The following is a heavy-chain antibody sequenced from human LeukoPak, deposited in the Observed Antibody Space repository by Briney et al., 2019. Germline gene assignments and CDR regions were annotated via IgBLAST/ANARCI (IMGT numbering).Heavy chain of an antibody. CDR2: IIPIFGTA. CDR1: GGTFISYA. D-gene: IGHD3-3*01. V-gene: IGHV1-69*13. Sequence: SVKVSCKASGGTFISYAISWVRQAPGQGLEWMGGIIPIFGTANYAQKFQGRVTITADESTSTAYMELSSLRSEDTAVYYCAGSTIFGVVIIHGMDVWGQGTTVTVSS. J-gene: IGHJ6*02. CDR3: AGSTIFGVVIIHGMDV.